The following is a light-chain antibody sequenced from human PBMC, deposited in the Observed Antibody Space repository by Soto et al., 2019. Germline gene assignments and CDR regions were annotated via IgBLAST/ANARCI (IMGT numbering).Light chain of an antibody. Sequence: EILLTQSPGTLSLSPGERATLSCRASQSVSSDNLAWYQQKPGQAPRVLIYGTSSRANGIPDRFSGSGYGTDFTLTISRLEPEDFAVYYCQHFSTSPPWTFGQGTKV. V-gene: IGKV3-20*01. J-gene: IGKJ1*01. CDR2: GTS. CDR3: QHFSTSPPWT. CDR1: QSVSSDN.